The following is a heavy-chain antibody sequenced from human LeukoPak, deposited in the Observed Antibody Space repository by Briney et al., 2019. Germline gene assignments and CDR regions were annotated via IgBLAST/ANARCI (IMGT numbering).Heavy chain of an antibody. D-gene: IGHD3-3*01. CDR3: ARDSIRLSPAPRYEFDY. CDR1: GGTFSKYT. Sequence: AAVKVSCKASGGTFSKYTISWVRQRPGQGLEWMGGITPLFGTANYAQKFQGRVTMTTDTSTSTAYMELGSLRSDDTAVYYCARDSIRLSPAPRYEFDYWGQGTLVTVSS. J-gene: IGHJ4*02. V-gene: IGHV1-69*05. CDR2: ITPLFGTA.